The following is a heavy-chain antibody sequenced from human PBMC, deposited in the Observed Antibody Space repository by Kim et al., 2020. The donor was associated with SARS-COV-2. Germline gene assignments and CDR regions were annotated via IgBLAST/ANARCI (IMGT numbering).Heavy chain of an antibody. J-gene: IGHJ5*02. CDR1: GGSFSGYY. Sequence: SETLSLTCAVYGGSFSGYYWSWIRQPPGKGLEWIGEINHSGSTNYNPSLKSRVTISVDTSKNQFSLKLSSVTAADTAVYYCASRPPSSWDWDWFDPWGQGTLVTVSS. V-gene: IGHV4-34*01. D-gene: IGHD6-13*01. CDR2: INHSGST. CDR3: ASRPPSSWDWDWFDP.